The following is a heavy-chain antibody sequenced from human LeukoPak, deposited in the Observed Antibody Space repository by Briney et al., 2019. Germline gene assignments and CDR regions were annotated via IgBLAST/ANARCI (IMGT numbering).Heavy chain of an antibody. CDR2: IENDGTGA. CDR1: GFTFSSVR. J-gene: IGHJ4*02. Sequence: GGSLRLSCIASGFTFSSVRMHRVRQVPGKGLVWVSRIENDGTGALYADAVEGRFTISRDNAKNMLYLQMNSLRAEDTAVYYCVRGGLNGNWGQGTLVTVSS. D-gene: IGHD2-8*01. V-gene: IGHV3-74*03. CDR3: VRGGLNGN.